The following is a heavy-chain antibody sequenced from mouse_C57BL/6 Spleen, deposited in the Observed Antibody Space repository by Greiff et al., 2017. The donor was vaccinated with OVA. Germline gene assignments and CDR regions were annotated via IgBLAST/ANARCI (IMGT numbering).Heavy chain of an antibody. CDR3: SRDRSYDLCSARCFAF. Sequence: DVQLQESGPGLVKPSQSLSLTCSVTGYSITSCYYWNWIRQFPGNKLEWIGYLSYDGSNNYNPSLENRISITRDTSKTQFFLKLHSVTTEVTATCFCSRDRSYDLCSARCFAFWGTGPPVPVSS. V-gene: IGHV3-6*01. J-gene: IGHJ1*03. CDR1: GYSITSCYY. D-gene: IGHD1-1*01. CDR2: LSYDGSN.